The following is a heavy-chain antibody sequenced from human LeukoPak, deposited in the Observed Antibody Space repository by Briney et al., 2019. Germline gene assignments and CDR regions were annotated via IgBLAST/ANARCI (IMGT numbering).Heavy chain of an antibody. CDR2: YTGRT. V-gene: IGHV4-59*12. CDR1: GGSLTGYY. D-gene: IGHD6-13*01. J-gene: IGHJ4*02. Sequence: SETLSLTCTVSGGSLTGYYWSWIRQPPGKGLEWIAYYTGRTLYNPSLESRVTISVDTSKTQISLKLTSVTAADTAVYYCAKDAQASSSWSEFFDYWGQGTLVTVSS. CDR3: AKDAQASSSWSEFFDY.